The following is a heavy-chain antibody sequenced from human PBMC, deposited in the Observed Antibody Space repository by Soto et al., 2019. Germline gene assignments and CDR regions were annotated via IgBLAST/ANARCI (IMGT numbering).Heavy chain of an antibody. J-gene: IGHJ6*02. CDR3: ARDTYYYDSSGYHSGYYYYGMDV. D-gene: IGHD3-22*01. CDR1: GFTFSSYG. CDR2: IWYDGSNK. Sequence: GGSLRLSCAASGFTFSSYGMHGVRQAPGKGLEWVAVIWYDGSNKYYADSVKGRFTTSRDNSKNTLYLQMNSLRAEDTAVYYCARDTYYYDSSGYHSGYYYYGMDVWGQGTTVTVSS. V-gene: IGHV3-33*01.